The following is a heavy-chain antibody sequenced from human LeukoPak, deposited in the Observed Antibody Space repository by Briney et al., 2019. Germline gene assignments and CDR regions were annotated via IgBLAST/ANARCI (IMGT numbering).Heavy chain of an antibody. CDR1: GSTFSSYA. Sequence: SGGSLRLSCAASGSTFSSYAMSWVRQAPGKGLEWVSAISGSGGSTYYADSVKGRFTISRDNSKNTLYLQMNSLRAEDTAVYYCAKDLKYYYDSSGYYPDYWGQGTLVTVSS. V-gene: IGHV3-23*01. J-gene: IGHJ4*02. D-gene: IGHD3-22*01. CDR3: AKDLKYYYDSSGYYPDY. CDR2: ISGSGGST.